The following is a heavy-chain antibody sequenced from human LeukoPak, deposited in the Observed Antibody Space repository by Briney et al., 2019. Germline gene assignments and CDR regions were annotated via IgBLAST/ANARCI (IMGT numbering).Heavy chain of an antibody. Sequence: PSETLSLTCAVYGGSFSGYYWSWIRQPPGKRLEWIGEINHSGSTNYNPSLKSRVTISVDTSKNQFSLKLSSVTAADTAVYYCASGDTAMAPDYWGQGTLVTVSS. V-gene: IGHV4-34*01. D-gene: IGHD5-18*01. CDR3: ASGDTAMAPDY. CDR2: INHSGST. CDR1: GGSFSGYY. J-gene: IGHJ4*02.